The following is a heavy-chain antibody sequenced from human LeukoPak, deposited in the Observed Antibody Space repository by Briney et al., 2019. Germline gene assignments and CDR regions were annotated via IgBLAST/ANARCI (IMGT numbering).Heavy chain of an antibody. CDR2: ISSSSSYI. Sequence: PGGSLRLSCAASGFTFSSHSMNWVRQAPGKGLEWVSSISSSSSYIYYADSVKGRFTISRDNAKNSLYLQMNSLRAEDTAVYYCARTLINYDSSGYYAFDAFDIWGQGTMVTVSS. D-gene: IGHD3-22*01. CDR1: GFTFSSHS. V-gene: IGHV3-21*01. CDR3: ARTLINYDSSGYYAFDAFDI. J-gene: IGHJ3*02.